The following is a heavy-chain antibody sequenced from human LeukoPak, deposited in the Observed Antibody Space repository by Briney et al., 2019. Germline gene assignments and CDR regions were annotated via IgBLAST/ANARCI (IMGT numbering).Heavy chain of an antibody. CDR2: INHSGST. CDR3: ARVRVGFGASMGWFDP. Sequence: SETLSLTCAVYGGSFSGYYWSWIRQPPGKGLEWIGEINHSGSTNYNPSLKSRVTISVDTSKNQFSLKLSSVTAADTAVYYCARVRVGFGASMGWFDPWGQGTLVTVSS. J-gene: IGHJ5*02. D-gene: IGHD3-10*01. V-gene: IGHV4-34*01. CDR1: GGSFSGYY.